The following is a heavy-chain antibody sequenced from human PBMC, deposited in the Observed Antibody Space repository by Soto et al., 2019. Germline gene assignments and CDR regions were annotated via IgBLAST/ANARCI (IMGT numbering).Heavy chain of an antibody. CDR1: GFSLSTSW. CDR3: ASKRLYFYGLDV. Sequence: EVQLVESGGGLVQPGGSLRLSCTASGFSLSTSWMTWVRQAPGKGLEWVANIMQDGSDKYYVDSVKGRFTISRDNAKNSLYLQMTSLRAADTAVYYCASKRLYFYGLDVWGQGTTVTVSS. CDR2: IMQDGSDK. V-gene: IGHV3-7*01. J-gene: IGHJ6*02.